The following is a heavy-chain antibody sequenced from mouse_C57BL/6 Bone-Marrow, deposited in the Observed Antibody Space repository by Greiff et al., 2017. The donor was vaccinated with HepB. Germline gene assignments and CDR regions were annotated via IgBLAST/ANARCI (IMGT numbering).Heavy chain of an antibody. V-gene: IGHV14-4*01. J-gene: IGHJ2*01. CDR3: TTHTTAYYFDY. CDR1: GFNIKDDY. Sequence: VQLKESGAELVRPGASVKLSCTASGFNIKDDYMHWVKQRPEQGLEWIGWIDPENGDTEYASKFQGKATITADTSSNTAYLQLSSLTSEDTAVYYCTTHTTAYYFDYWGQGTTLTVSS. CDR2: IDPENGDT. D-gene: IGHD1-2*01.